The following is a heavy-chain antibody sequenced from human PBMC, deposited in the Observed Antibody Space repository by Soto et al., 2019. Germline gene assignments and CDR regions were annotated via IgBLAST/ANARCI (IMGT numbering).Heavy chain of an antibody. D-gene: IGHD4-17*01. Sequence: SVKVSCKASGFTFTSSAVQWVRQARGQRLEWIGWIVVGSGNTNYAQKFQERVTITRDMSTSTAYMELSSLRSEDTAVYYCAADRGDYDTYYYYGMDVWGQGTTVTVSS. CDR3: AADRGDYDTYYYYGMDV. CDR1: GFTFTSSA. J-gene: IGHJ6*02. CDR2: IVVGSGNT. V-gene: IGHV1-58*01.